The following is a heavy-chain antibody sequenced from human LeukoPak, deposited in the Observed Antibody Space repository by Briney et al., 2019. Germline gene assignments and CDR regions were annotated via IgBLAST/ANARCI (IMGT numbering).Heavy chain of an antibody. D-gene: IGHD5-18*01. CDR2: IYYSGST. CDR1: GGSISSYY. J-gene: IGHJ4*02. Sequence: SETLSLTCTVSGGSISSYYWSWIRQPPGKGLEWIGYIYYSGSTNYNPSPKSRVTISVDTSKNQFSLKLSSVTAADTAVYYCARDRTAMVRGYFDYWGQGTLVTVSS. V-gene: IGHV4-59*01. CDR3: ARDRTAMVRGYFDY.